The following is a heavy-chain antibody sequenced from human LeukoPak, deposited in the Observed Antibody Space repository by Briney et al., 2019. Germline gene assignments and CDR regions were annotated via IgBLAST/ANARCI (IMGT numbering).Heavy chain of an antibody. J-gene: IGHJ4*02. V-gene: IGHV3-11*03. CDR3: ARPNSGSSPDVVDY. Sequence: KPGGSLRLSCAASGFTFTDYYMSWIRQAPGKGLEWVSYISTSSSYTKYADSVKGRFTISRDNAKNSLYLQMNSLRAEDTAVYYCARPNSGSSPDVVDYWGQGTLVTVSS. CDR1: GFTFTDYY. CDR2: ISTSSSYT. D-gene: IGHD1-26*01.